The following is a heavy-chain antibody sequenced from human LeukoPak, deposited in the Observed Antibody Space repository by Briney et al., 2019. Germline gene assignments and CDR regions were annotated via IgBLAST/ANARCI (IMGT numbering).Heavy chain of an antibody. Sequence: PGGSLRLSCAASGFTFSSYAMSWVRQAPGKGLEWVSWISGSAGSTVYADSVKGRFTISRDNFKNTLYLQMNSLRAEDTAVYFCAKTDQPSVSLYYFDYWGQGTLVTVSS. D-gene: IGHD2-2*01. CDR3: AKTDQPSVSLYYFDY. V-gene: IGHV3-23*01. CDR2: ISGSAGST. J-gene: IGHJ4*02. CDR1: GFTFSSYA.